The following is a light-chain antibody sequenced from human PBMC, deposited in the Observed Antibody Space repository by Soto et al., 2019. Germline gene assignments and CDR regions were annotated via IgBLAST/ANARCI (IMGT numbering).Light chain of an antibody. CDR3: QQRSNWPPLT. CDR2: DAS. CDR1: QSVSSSY. J-gene: IGKJ4*01. V-gene: IGKV3-11*01. Sequence: EILMTQSPATLSVSPGERATLSCGASQSVSSSYLAWYQQKPGQAPRLLIYDASNRATGIPARFSGSGSGTDFTLTISSLEPEDFAVYCCQQRSNWPPLTFGGGTQVDIK.